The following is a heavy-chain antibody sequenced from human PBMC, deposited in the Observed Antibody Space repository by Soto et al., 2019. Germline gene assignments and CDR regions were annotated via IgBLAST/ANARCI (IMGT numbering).Heavy chain of an antibody. V-gene: IGHV4-34*01. D-gene: IGHD3-10*01. Sequence: SETLSLTCAVYGGSLSTYFWGWIRQPPGKGLEWIGEITHSGSTNYNPSLKSRLTISVDTSKKHFSLNLSSVTAADTAVYYCAREHYYGSGSYYNWGQGTLVTVSS. CDR1: GGSLSTYF. J-gene: IGHJ4*02. CDR2: ITHSGST. CDR3: AREHYYGSGSYYN.